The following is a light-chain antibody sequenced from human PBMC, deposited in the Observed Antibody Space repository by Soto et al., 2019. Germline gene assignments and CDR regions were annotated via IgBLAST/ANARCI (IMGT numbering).Light chain of an antibody. Sequence: QAVLTQEPSLTVSPGGTVTLTCASSTGAVTSGYYPNWFQQKPGQAPRALIYSISKKHSWTPARFSGSLLGGKAALTLSGVQPEDEAEYYCLLYYGGAWVFGGGTKLTVL. CDR3: LLYYGGAWV. V-gene: IGLV7-43*01. J-gene: IGLJ3*02. CDR2: SIS. CDR1: TGAVTSGYY.